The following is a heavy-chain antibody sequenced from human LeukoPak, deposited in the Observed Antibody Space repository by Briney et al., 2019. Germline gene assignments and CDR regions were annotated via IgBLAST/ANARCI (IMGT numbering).Heavy chain of an antibody. Sequence: GGSLRLSCAASGFTFSSYEMNWVRQAPGKGLEWVSYISSSGSTIYYADSVKGRLTISRDNAKNSLYLQMNSLRAEDTAVYYCARDSRIAVAGTRWGQGTLVTVSS. CDR3: ARDSRIAVAGTR. D-gene: IGHD6-19*01. CDR2: ISSSGSTI. V-gene: IGHV3-48*03. CDR1: GFTFSSYE. J-gene: IGHJ4*02.